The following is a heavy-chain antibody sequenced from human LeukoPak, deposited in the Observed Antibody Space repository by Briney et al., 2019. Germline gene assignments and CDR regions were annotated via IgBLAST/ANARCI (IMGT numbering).Heavy chain of an antibody. CDR1: GFTFSRYG. Sequence: GRSLRLSCAASGFTFSRYGMHWVRQTPGKGLEWVAVISYDASNKYYADSVKGRFTISRDNSKNTLYLQMNSLRAEDTAVYYCAKSPGYSYGFDYWGKGTLVTVSS. D-gene: IGHD5-18*01. CDR3: AKSPGYSYGFDY. V-gene: IGHV3-30*18. CDR2: ISYDASNK. J-gene: IGHJ4*02.